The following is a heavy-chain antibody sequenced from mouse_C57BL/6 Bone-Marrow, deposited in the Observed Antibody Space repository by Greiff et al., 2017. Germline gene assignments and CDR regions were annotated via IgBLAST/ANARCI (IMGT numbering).Heavy chain of an antibody. CDR2: ISSGSNTI. V-gene: IGHV5-17*01. Sequence: EVMLVESGGGLVQPGGSLKLSCAASGFTFSDSGMHWVRQAPEKGLEWVAYISSGSNTIYNADTVKGRFTISRDNAKKTLFLQMTRLRDEDTVMYYGARDYYGSSSYFDYWGQGTTLTVSS. D-gene: IGHD1-1*01. CDR1: GFTFSDSG. J-gene: IGHJ2*01. CDR3: ARDYYGSSSYFDY.